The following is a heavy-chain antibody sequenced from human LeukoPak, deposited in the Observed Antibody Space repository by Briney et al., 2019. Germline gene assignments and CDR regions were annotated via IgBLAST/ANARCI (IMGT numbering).Heavy chain of an antibody. CDR1: GFTFSSYA. Sequence: GGSLRLPCAASGFTFSSYAMSWVRQAPGKGLEWVSAISGSGGSTYYADSVKGRFTISRDNSKNTLYLQMNSLRAEDTAVYYCAKSLKRTTIFGVVIDYWGQGTLVTVSS. J-gene: IGHJ4*02. CDR2: ISGSGGST. D-gene: IGHD3-3*01. CDR3: AKSLKRTTIFGVVIDY. V-gene: IGHV3-23*01.